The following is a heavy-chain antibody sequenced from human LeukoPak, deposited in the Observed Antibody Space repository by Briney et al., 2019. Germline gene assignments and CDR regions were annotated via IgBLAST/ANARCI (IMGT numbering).Heavy chain of an antibody. V-gene: IGHV1-18*01. CDR2: ISAYNGNT. CDR3: ARDGHRRYYYGSSGREDVFDI. D-gene: IGHD3-22*01. J-gene: IGHJ3*02. Sequence: GASVKVSCKASGYTFTSYGISWVRQAPGQGLEWMGWISAYNGNTIYAQKLQGRVTMTTDTSTSTAYMEMRSLRSDDTAVYYCARDGHRRYYYGSSGREDVFDIWGQGTVVTVSS. CDR1: GYTFTSYG.